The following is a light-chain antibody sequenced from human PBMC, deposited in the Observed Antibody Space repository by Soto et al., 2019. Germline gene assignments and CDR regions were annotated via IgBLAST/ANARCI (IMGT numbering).Light chain of an antibody. CDR3: QQRRSWPPTIT. V-gene: IGKV3-11*01. CDR1: QSVSTY. Sequence: EIVLTQSPATLSSFPGDRVTLSCRASQSVSTYLAWYQQRPGQAPRLLIYDASYRATDIPPRFSGSGSGTDFTLTISSLEPEDFAVYYCQQRRSWPPTITFGQGTRLEIK. J-gene: IGKJ5*01. CDR2: DAS.